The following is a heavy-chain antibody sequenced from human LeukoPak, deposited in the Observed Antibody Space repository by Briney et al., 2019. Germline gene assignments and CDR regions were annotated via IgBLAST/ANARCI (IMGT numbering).Heavy chain of an antibody. V-gene: IGHV3-74*01. CDR2: INSDGRST. CDR1: GFTFSSYW. J-gene: IGHJ4*02. D-gene: IGHD6-19*01. CDR3: ARCLAVACQRSLDY. Sequence: GGSLRLSCAASGFTFSSYWMHWVRQAPGTGLVWVSRINSDGRSTSDADSMNGRFTMSRDYAEITLHLQMNSVRAEYAAGYYCARCLAVACQRSLDYWGQGTLVTVSS.